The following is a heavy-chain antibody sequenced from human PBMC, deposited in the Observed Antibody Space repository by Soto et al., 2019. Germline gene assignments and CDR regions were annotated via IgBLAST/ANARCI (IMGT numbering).Heavy chain of an antibody. V-gene: IGHV4-34*01. CDR1: GGSFSGYY. Sequence: QVQLQQWGAGLLKPSETLSLTCAVYGGSFSGYYWSWIRQPPGKGLEWVGEINHSGSTNYNPSLKSRVTRSVDTSKNHFSLQLSSVTAADTAVYYCARGLGGSGLWGMDVWGQWTTVTVSS. J-gene: IGHJ6*02. CDR2: INHSGST. CDR3: ARGLGGSGLWGMDV. D-gene: IGHD3-10*01.